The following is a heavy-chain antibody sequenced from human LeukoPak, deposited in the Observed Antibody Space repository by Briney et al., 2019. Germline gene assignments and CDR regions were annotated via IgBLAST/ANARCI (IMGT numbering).Heavy chain of an antibody. D-gene: IGHD2-15*01. CDR1: GFSFSGYA. Sequence: GGSLRLSCAASGFSFSGYAISWGRQAPGEGLEWVSCISGSTDITYYADSVKGRFTISRDNSKNTLYLQINSLRAEDSAVYYCARGIVGSCYDALRYWGQGTLVTVSS. V-gene: IGHV3-23*01. CDR2: ISGSTDIT. J-gene: IGHJ4*02. CDR3: ARGIVGSCYDALRY.